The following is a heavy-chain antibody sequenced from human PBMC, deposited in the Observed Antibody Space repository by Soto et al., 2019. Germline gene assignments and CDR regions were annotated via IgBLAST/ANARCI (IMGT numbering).Heavy chain of an antibody. Sequence: GGSLRLSCAASWFTVSNNYMSWVRQAPGKGLEWVSLIYSGGSTFYADSVKGRFTISRDNSKNTLFLQMNSLRAEDTAVYFCATYTSLDYWGQGTLVTVSS. CDR3: ATYTSLDY. V-gene: IGHV3-53*01. CDR1: WFTVSNNY. CDR2: IYSGGST. J-gene: IGHJ4*02. D-gene: IGHD2-2*02.